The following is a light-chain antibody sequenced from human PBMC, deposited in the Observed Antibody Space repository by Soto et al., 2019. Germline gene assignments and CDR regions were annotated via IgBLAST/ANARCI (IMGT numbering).Light chain of an antibody. Sequence: SALTQPASVSGSPGQSITISCTGTSSDVGGYNFVSWFQHHPGKAPKVMIYEVSNRPSGVSNRFSGSKSGNTASLTISGLQAEDEADYYCTSYTSSSSFYVFGTGTKVTVL. CDR1: SSDVGGYNF. J-gene: IGLJ1*01. CDR3: TSYTSSSSFYV. CDR2: EVS. V-gene: IGLV2-14*01.